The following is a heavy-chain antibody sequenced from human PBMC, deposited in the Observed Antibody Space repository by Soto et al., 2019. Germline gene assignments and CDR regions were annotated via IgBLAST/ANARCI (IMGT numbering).Heavy chain of an antibody. J-gene: IGHJ5*02. CDR3: ARGLNYYDSSGYYNNWFDP. CDR1: GYTFTSYG. V-gene: IGHV1-18*01. D-gene: IGHD3-22*01. CDR2: ISAYNGNT. Sequence: ASVKVSCKASGYTFTSYGISWVRQAPGQGLEWMGWISAYNGNTNYAQKLQGRVTMTTDTSTSTAYMELRSLRSDDTAVYYCARGLNYYDSSGYYNNWFDPWGQGTLVTVSS.